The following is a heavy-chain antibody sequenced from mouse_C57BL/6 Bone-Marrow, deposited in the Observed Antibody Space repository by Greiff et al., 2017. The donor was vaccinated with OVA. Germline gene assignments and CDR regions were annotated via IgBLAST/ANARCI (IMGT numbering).Heavy chain of an antibody. J-gene: IGHJ2*01. Sequence: QVQLQQPGPELVKPGASVKMSCTASGYTFTSYWITWVKLRPGQGLEWIGDIYPGSGSTNYNEKFKSKATLTVDTASSTAYMQLSSLTSEDSAVYDCARELRGFDYWGQGTTLTVSS. V-gene: IGHV1-55*01. CDR2: IYPGSGST. CDR3: ARELRGFDY. D-gene: IGHD1-1*01. CDR1: GYTFTSYW.